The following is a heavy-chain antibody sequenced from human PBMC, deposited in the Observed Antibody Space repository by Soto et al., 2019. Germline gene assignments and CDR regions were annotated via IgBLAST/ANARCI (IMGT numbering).Heavy chain of an antibody. CDR3: ATRPLFVTPSYHFDL. Sequence: ASVKLCCKASGSTFSSYAISWVRQAPGQGLEWMGGIIPIFGTANYAQKFQGRVTITADESTSTAYMELSSLRSEDTAVYYCATRPLFVTPSYHFDLCGRGSLV. D-gene: IGHD2-21*01. CDR1: GSTFSSYA. J-gene: IGHJ2*01. CDR2: IIPIFGTA. V-gene: IGHV1-69*13.